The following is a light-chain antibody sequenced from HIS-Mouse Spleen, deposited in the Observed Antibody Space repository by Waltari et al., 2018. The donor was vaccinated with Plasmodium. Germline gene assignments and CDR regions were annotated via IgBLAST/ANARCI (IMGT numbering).Light chain of an antibody. CDR2: KDS. J-gene: IGLJ3*02. CDR1: ALPTQY. V-gene: IGLV3-25*03. Sequence: SYELTQPPSVSVSPGQTARITCSGDALPTQYAYWYQQKPGQAPVLVIYKDSERPSGIPERFSGSSSGTTVTLTISRVQAEDEADYYCQSADSSGTYWVFGGGTKLTVL. CDR3: QSADSSGTYWV.